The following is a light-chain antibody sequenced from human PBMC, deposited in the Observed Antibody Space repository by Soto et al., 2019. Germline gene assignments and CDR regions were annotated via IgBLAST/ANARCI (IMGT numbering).Light chain of an antibody. CDR2: DVS. CDR1: SSDVGGYNY. J-gene: IGLJ2*01. CDR3: SSYTSSTRV. V-gene: IGLV2-14*01. Sequence: QSALTQPASVSGSPGQSITISCTGTSSDVGGYNYVSWYQQHPGKAPKLMIYDVSNRPSGVSNRFSGSKSGNTASLTISGLRAEDEADYYCSSYTSSTRVFGGGTKLTVL.